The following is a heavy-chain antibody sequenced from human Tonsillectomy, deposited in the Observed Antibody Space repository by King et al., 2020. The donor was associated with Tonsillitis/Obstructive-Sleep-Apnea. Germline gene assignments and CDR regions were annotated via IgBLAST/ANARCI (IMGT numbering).Heavy chain of an antibody. J-gene: IGHJ4*02. D-gene: IGHD2-2*02. Sequence: VQLVESGAEVKKPGSSVNVSCKASGGPFSGYAINWVRQAPGQGLEWMGRIIPIFNIANYAQKFQGRVTITADKSTSTAYMELNSLRSEDTAMYYCARDAGYCTTTSCYKPLDYWGQGTLVTVSS. V-gene: IGHV1-69*09. CDR3: ARDAGYCTTTSCYKPLDY. CDR1: GGPFSGYA. CDR2: IIPIFNIA.